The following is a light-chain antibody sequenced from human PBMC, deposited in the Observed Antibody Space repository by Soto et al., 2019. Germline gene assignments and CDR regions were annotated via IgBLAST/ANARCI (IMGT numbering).Light chain of an antibody. V-gene: IGKV3-11*01. Sequence: EIVWTQSPATLSLSPGERATLSCRASQSVSSYLAWYQQKPGQAPRLLIYDAPNRATGIPARLSGSGSGTDFTLTISSLVPEDFAVYYCQQRSNWPPVTFGQGTKLEIK. CDR2: DAP. CDR1: QSVSSY. CDR3: QQRSNWPPVT. J-gene: IGKJ2*01.